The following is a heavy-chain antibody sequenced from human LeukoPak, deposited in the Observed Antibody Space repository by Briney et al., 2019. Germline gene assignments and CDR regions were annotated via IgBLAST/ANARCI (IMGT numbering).Heavy chain of an antibody. V-gene: IGHV4-61*02. D-gene: IGHD6-13*01. J-gene: IGHJ6*03. CDR1: GGSISSGSYY. Sequence: PSETLSLTCTVSGGSISSGSYYWSWIRQPAGKGLEWIGRIYTSGSTNYNPSLKSRVTISVDTSKNQFSLKLSSVTAADTAVYYCARESELSIAAAGTLYYYYYMDVWGKGTTVTVSS. CDR2: IYTSGST. CDR3: ARESELSIAAAGTLYYYYYMDV.